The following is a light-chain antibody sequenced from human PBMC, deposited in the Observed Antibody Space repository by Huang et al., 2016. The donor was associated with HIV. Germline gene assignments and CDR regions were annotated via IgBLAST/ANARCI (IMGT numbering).Light chain of an antibody. CDR1: QSGSSN. V-gene: IGKV3-15*01. J-gene: IGKJ2*01. CDR2: GAS. Sequence: ELVFTQSPATLSVSPGGKATLSCRASQSGSSNLAWYQQKPGQAPSLLIDGASTRATGSHDRFSGSGYGTEFTLTISSLQSEDLAIYYCQQYNNWPPEYTFGQGTKLEIK. CDR3: QQYNNWPPEYT.